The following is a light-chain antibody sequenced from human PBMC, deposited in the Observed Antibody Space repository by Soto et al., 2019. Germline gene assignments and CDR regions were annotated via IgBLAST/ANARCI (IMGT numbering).Light chain of an antibody. V-gene: IGKV3-15*01. J-gene: IGKJ1*01. CDR2: GAS. CDR3: QQYNNWPWT. Sequence: ELVMTQSPATLSVSPGARATLSCRASQSVSSKLAWYQRRPGQAPRLLIYGASTRASGIPARFSAIVSGTDGTINLRSLQSEDGEVYDGQQYNNWPWTFGQGTKVDIK. CDR1: QSVSSK.